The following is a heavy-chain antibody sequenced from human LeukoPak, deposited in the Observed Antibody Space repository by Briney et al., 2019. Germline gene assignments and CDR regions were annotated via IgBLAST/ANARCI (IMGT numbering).Heavy chain of an antibody. J-gene: IGHJ4*02. Sequence: GGSLRLSCEASGFTFTTYPMSWVRQAPGKGLEWVPTFSGSGGRTYYADSVKGRFTISRDNSKNTLSLQMNSLRAEDTAVYYCAKVTSSYNYFDYWGQGSLVTVSS. CDR1: GFTFTTYP. V-gene: IGHV3-23*01. CDR2: FSGSGGRT. D-gene: IGHD2-2*01. CDR3: AKVTSSYNYFDY.